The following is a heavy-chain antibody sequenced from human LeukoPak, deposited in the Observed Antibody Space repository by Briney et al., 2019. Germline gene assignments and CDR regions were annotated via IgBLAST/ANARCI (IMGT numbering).Heavy chain of an antibody. D-gene: IGHD4-11*01. Sequence: SETLSLTCAVYGGSFSGYYWSWIRQPPGKGLEWIGEINHSGSTNYNPSLKSRVTISVDTSKNQFSLKLSSVTAADTAVYYCARHDDYSNYGGHFDYWGQGTLVTVSS. J-gene: IGHJ4*02. CDR2: INHSGST. V-gene: IGHV4-34*01. CDR1: GGSFSGYY. CDR3: ARHDDYSNYGGHFDY.